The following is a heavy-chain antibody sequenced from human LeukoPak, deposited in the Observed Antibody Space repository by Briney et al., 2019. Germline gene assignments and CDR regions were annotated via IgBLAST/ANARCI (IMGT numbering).Heavy chain of an antibody. D-gene: IGHD6-19*01. Sequence: GGSLRLSCAAFGFTFSSYAMHWVRQAPGKGLEWVAVILFDGSNKYYADSVKGRFTISRDNSKNTLFLQMNSLRAEDTAVYYCARDRWVAVTKTFDPWGQGTLVTVSS. V-gene: IGHV3-30*01. CDR3: ARDRWVAVTKTFDP. CDR2: ILFDGSNK. CDR1: GFTFSSYA. J-gene: IGHJ5*02.